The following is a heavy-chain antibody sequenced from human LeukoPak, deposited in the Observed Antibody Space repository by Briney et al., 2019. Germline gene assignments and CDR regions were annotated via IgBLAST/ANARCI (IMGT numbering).Heavy chain of an antibody. J-gene: IGHJ6*03. D-gene: IGHD1-26*01. CDR3: ARRVGPNYYYYYMDV. Sequence: SETLSLTCTVSGGSISSSSYYWSWIRQPPGKGLEWIGSIYYSGSAYYNPSLKSRVTISVDTSKNQFSLKLSSVTAADTAVYYCARRVGPNYYYYYMDVWGKGTTVTVSS. CDR2: IYYSGSA. V-gene: IGHV4-39*01. CDR1: GGSISSSSYY.